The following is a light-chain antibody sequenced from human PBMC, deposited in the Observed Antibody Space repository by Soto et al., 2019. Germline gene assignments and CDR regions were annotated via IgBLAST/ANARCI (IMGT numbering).Light chain of an antibody. J-gene: IGKJ5*01. V-gene: IGKV2-30*01. CDR2: KIS. CDR3: LQGTHGVT. CDR1: QSVVYSNGNTY. Sequence: DVVMTQSPLSLPVTLGQPASISCRSSQSVVYSNGNTYLSLFQQRPGQSPRRLIYKISNRDSGVPDRFSGSGSCTDFTLKISRVEAEDVGVYYCLQGTHGVTFGQGTRLEIK.